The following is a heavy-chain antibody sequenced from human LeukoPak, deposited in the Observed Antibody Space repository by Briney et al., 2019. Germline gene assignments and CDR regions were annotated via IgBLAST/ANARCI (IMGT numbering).Heavy chain of an antibody. CDR2: INSDGSST. V-gene: IGHV3-74*01. J-gene: IGHJ6*03. CDR3: ARGGLYGDYVDV. Sequence: GGSLRLSCAASGFTFSSYWMHWVRQAPGKGLVWVSRINSDGSSTSYADSVKGRFTISRDNAKNTLYLQMNSLRAEDTAVYYCARGGLYGDYVDVWGQGTTVTVSS. CDR1: GFTFSSYW. D-gene: IGHD4-17*01.